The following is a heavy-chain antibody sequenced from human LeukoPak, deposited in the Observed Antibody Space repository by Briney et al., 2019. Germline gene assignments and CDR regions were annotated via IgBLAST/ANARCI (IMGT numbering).Heavy chain of an antibody. CDR1: GGSISSYY. J-gene: IGHJ4*02. D-gene: IGHD2-21*02. V-gene: IGHV4-59*08. CDR3: ARRRGVVTAIGVGYFDY. CDR2: IYYSGST. Sequence: SETLSLTCTVSGGSISSYYWSWIRQPPGKGLEWIGYIYYSGSTNYNPSLKSRVTISVDTSKNQFSLKLGSVTAADTAVYYCARRRGVVTAIGVGYFDYWGQGTLVTVSS.